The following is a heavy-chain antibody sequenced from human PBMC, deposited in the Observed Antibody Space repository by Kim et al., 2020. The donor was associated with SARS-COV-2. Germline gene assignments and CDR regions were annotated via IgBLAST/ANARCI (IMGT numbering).Heavy chain of an antibody. V-gene: IGHV4-31*02. CDR3: ARSTYGNTGDFQH. D-gene: IGHD3-16*01. Sequence: HYNPSRKSRAIMLVDTSKNQFSLKVTSATAADTALYYCARSTYGNTGDFQHWGQGTLVTVSS. J-gene: IGHJ1*01.